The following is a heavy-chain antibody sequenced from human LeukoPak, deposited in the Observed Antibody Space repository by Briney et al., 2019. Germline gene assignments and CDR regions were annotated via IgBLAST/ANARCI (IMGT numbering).Heavy chain of an antibody. CDR2: IKSKTDGGTT. CDR3: ARYCSSTSCYAH. V-gene: IGHV3-15*01. J-gene: IGHJ4*02. Sequence: GALRLSCAASEFTFSNYGMHWVRQAPGKGLEWVGRIKSKTDGGTTDYAAPVKGRFTISRDDSKNTLYLQMNSMKTEDTAVYYCARYCSSTSCYAHWGQGTLVTVSS. CDR1: EFTFSNYG. D-gene: IGHD2-2*01.